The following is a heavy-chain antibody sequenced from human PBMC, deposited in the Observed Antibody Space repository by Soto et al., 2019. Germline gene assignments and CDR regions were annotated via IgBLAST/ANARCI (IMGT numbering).Heavy chain of an antibody. CDR1: GCYINSGFF. CDR2: VYYSGST. V-gene: IGHV4-38-2*02. D-gene: IGHD3-3*01. Sequence: PSETLSLTCTVSGCYINSGFFWGWIQQPPGKGLEWIGNVYYSGSTYYTPSLKSRVTISVDTSKNQFSLKLSSVTAADTAVYYCARSLTYYDFWSGSGRYYYGMDVWGQGTTVTVSS. J-gene: IGHJ6*02. CDR3: ARSLTYYDFWSGSGRYYYGMDV.